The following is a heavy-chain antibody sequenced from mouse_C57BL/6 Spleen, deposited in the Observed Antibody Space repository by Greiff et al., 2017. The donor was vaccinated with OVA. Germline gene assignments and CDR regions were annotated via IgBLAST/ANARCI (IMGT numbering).Heavy chain of an antibody. V-gene: IGHV5-9-1*02. CDR1: GFTFSSYA. CDR2: ISSGGDYI. D-gene: IGHD2-10*01. CDR3: TRDPLLFSMDY. Sequence: EVKLMESGEGLVKPGGSLKLSCAASGFTFSSYAMSWVRQTPEKRLEWVAYISSGGDYIYYADTVKGRFTISRDNARNTLYLQMSSLKSEDTAMYYCTRDPLLFSMDYWGQGTSVTVSS. J-gene: IGHJ4*01.